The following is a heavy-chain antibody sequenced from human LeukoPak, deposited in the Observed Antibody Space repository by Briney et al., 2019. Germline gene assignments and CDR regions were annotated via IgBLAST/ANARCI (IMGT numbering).Heavy chain of an antibody. D-gene: IGHD1-1*01. CDR3: AIRDGDNQRDY. J-gene: IGHJ4*02. CDR1: GFTFSSYG. V-gene: IGHV3-30*03. CDR2: ISYDGSNK. Sequence: GGSLRLSCAASGFTFSSYGMHWVRQAPGKGLEWVAVISYDGSNKYYADSVKGRFTISRDNSKNALYLQISSLRVEDTAIYYCAIRDGDNQRDYWGQGTLVTVSS.